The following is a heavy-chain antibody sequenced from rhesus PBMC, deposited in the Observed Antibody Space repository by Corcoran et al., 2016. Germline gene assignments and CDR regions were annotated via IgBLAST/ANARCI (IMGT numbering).Heavy chain of an antibody. J-gene: IGHJ6*01. D-gene: IGHD6-31*01. CDR3: ARGWKRLSMNYGLDS. V-gene: IGHV4-122*02. CDR2: ISYSGST. Sequence: QVQLQESGPGLVKPSETLSLTCAVSGVSISSSYYSWSWIRQAPGKRLEWIGYISYSGSTSYNPSLKSRVTISRDTSKNQFSLKLSSVTAADTAVYYCARGWKRLSMNYGLDSWGQGVVVTVSS. CDR1: GVSISSSYYS.